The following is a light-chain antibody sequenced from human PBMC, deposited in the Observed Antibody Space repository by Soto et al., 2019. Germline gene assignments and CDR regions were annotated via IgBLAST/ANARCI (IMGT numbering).Light chain of an antibody. CDR3: AAWDDSLTGLNV. J-gene: IGLJ1*01. V-gene: IGLV1-44*01. CDR2: DNN. Sequence: QSVLSQPPSASGTPGQRVATSCSGSSSNIGRNTVNWYQQLPGTAPKLLIYDNNRRPSGVPDRFSGSKSGTSASLAISGLQSEDEADYYCAAWDDSLTGLNVFGTGTKVTVL. CDR1: SSNIGRNT.